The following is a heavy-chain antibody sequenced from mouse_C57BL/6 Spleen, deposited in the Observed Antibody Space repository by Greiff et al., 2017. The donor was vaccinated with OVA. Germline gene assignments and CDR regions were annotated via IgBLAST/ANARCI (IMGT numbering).Heavy chain of an antibody. J-gene: IGHJ2*01. CDR2: IHPNSGST. CDR3: ARTELGRNYFDY. V-gene: IGHV1-64*01. D-gene: IGHD4-1*01. Sequence: QVQLQQSGAELVKPGASVKLSCKASGYTFTSYWMHWVKQRPGQGLEWIGMIHPNSGSTNYNEKFKSKATLTVDKSSSTAYMQLSSLTSEDSAVYYCARTELGRNYFDYWGQGTTLTVSS. CDR1: GYTFTSYW.